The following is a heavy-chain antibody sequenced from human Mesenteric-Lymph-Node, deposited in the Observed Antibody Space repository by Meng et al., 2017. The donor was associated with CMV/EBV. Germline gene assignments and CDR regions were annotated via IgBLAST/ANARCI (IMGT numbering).Heavy chain of an antibody. CDR3: ARERDGYNLFDH. J-gene: IGHJ4*02. CDR2: IYYNGRT. V-gene: IGHV4-31*02. D-gene: IGHD5-24*01. Sequence: GGSISGGGAYWSWISQHRGKGMEWIGYIYYNGRTYYNPSLKSRLTISVDTSKNQFSLNLTSVTAADTAVYYCARERDGYNLFDHWGQGTLVTVSS. CDR1: GGSISGGGAY.